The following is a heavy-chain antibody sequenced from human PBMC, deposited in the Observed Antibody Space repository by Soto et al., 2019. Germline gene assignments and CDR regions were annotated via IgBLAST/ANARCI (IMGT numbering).Heavy chain of an antibody. CDR1: GGTFNTYA. J-gene: IGHJ4*02. Sequence: QVQLVQSGAEMQKPGSSVKVSCQSSGGTFNTYAMNWVRQAPGQGPEWMGDISPMFGAANYAPKFQGRVTITADESTGTSYMQLSSLTSEDTALYFCAREVQVHTPAFAYFGQGTLVTVSS. CDR2: ISPMFGAA. CDR3: AREVQVHTPAFAY. V-gene: IGHV1-69*19. D-gene: IGHD3-10*01.